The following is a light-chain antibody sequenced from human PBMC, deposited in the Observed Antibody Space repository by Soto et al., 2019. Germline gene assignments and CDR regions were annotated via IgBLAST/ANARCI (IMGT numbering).Light chain of an antibody. CDR1: STDVGGYNY. CDR2: EVS. CDR3: SSYTSSSTVV. Sequence: QSALTQPASVSGSPGQSITISCTGTSTDVGGYNYVAWYQQHPGKAPKLMIYEVSNRPAGVSNRFSGSKSGNTASLTISGLQAEDEADYYCSSYTSSSTVVFGGGGKLTVL. J-gene: IGLJ2*01. V-gene: IGLV2-14*01.